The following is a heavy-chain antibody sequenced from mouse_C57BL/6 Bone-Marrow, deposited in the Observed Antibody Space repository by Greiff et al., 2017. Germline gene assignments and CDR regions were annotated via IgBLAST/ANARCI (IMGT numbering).Heavy chain of an antibody. V-gene: IGHV5-4*01. J-gene: IGHJ2*01. CDR3: ARDVEGGRDY. CDR1: GFTFSSYA. Sequence: DVQLVESGGGLVKPGGSLKLSCAASGFTFSSYAMSWVRQTPEKRLEWVATISDGGSYTYYPDNVKGRFPISRDNAKNNLYLQMSHLKSEDTAMYYCARDVEGGRDYWGQGTTLTVSS. CDR2: ISDGGSYT.